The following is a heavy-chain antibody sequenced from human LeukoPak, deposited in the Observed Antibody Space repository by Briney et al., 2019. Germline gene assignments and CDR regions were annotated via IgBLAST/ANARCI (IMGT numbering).Heavy chain of an antibody. CDR1: GFTFSSYA. V-gene: IGHV3-23*01. J-gene: IGHJ4*02. D-gene: IGHD3-3*01. Sequence: GGSLRLSCAASGFTFSSYAMSWVRQAPGKGLEWVSGISGSGGSTYYADSVKRRFTIYRDNSKHKLYLQMNSLRAEDTAVYYCANCGDFWSGYYDYWGQGTLVTVSS. CDR3: ANCGDFWSGYYDY. CDR2: ISGSGGST.